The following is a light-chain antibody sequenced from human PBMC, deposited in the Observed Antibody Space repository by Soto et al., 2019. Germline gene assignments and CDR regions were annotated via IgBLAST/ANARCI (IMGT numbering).Light chain of an antibody. CDR1: QSLLHSNGYNY. CDR3: MQPLQSWT. CDR2: LGS. V-gene: IGKV2-28*01. Sequence: DIVMPQSPLSLPVTPGEPASISCRSSQSLLHSNGYNYLDWYLQKPGQSPQLLIYLGSNRASGVPDRFSGSGSGTDFTLKISRVEAEDVGVYYCMQPLQSWTFGQGTKVGIK. J-gene: IGKJ1*01.